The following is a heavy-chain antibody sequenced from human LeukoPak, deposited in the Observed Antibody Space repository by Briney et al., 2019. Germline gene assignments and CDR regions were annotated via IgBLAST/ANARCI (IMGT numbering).Heavy chain of an antibody. CDR3: AKGAYCGAYCYPYYFDY. CDR2: ISGDSTYT. D-gene: IGHD2-21*02. Sequence: SGGSPRLSCEAAGFTFYDYYMAWVRQVPGKGLEWVSHISGDSTYTNYVDSVKGRFTISRDNAKNSVSLHMNSLGAEDTAVYFCAKGAYCGAYCYPYYFDYWGQGALVTVSS. J-gene: IGHJ4*02. CDR1: GFTFYDYY. V-gene: IGHV3-11*05.